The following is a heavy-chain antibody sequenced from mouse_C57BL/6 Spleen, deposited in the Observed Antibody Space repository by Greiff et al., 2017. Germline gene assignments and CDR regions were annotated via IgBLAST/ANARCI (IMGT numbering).Heavy chain of an antibody. J-gene: IGHJ4*01. V-gene: IGHV3-6*01. CDR2: ISYDGGN. Sequence: EVHLVESGPGLVKPSQSLSLTCSVTGYSITSGYYWKWIRQFPGNKVEWRGYISYDGGNKYNPSLQNRISITRDTSKNQFFLKLNSVTTEDTATYYCARAAQATCYAMDYWGQGTSVTVSS. CDR3: ARAAQATCYAMDY. CDR1: GYSITSGYY. D-gene: IGHD3-2*02.